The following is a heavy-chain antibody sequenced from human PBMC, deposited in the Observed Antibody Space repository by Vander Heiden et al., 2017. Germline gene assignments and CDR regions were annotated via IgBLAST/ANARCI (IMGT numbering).Heavy chain of an antibody. V-gene: IGHV4-39*01. D-gene: IGHD6-19*01. CDR2: IYYSGST. Sequence: QLQLQESGPGLVKPSETLSLTCTVSGGSISSSSYYWGWIRQPPGKGLEWIGSIYYSGSTYDNPSLKSRVTISVDTAKNQFSMKMSSVTAADTAVYYVARQVAVAGFDYWGQGTMVTVYS. CDR3: ARQVAVAGFDY. CDR1: GGSISSSSYY. J-gene: IGHJ4*02.